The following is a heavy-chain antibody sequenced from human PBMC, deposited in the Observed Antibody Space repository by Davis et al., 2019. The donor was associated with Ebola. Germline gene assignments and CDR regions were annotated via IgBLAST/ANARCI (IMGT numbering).Heavy chain of an antibody. D-gene: IGHD6-19*01. Sequence: GGSLRLSCAASGFTVSSNYMTWARQAPRKGLEWVSVIYSGGSTYYADSLKGRFTISRDNSKNTLYLQMGSLRAEDMAVYYCARDSYSSGWYSDYWGQGTLVTVSS. CDR2: IYSGGST. CDR1: GFTVSSNY. V-gene: IGHV3-66*02. J-gene: IGHJ4*02. CDR3: ARDSYSSGWYSDY.